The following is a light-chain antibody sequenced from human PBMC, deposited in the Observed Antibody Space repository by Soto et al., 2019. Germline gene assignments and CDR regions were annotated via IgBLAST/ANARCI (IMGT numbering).Light chain of an antibody. J-gene: IGKJ3*01. CDR3: QKYNSVPFT. CDR2: AAS. Sequence: DIPMTQSPSSLSASVGDRVTITCRASQAISNYLAWFQQRPGKVPDLLIYAASTLQSGVPSRFSGGGSGTDFTLTITSLQPDDVATYYCQKYNSVPFTFGPGTRVDIE. CDR1: QAISNY. V-gene: IGKV1-27*01.